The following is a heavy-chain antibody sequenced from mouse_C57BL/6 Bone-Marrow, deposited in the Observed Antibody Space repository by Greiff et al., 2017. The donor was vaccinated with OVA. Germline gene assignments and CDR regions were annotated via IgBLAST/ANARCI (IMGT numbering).Heavy chain of an antibody. V-gene: IGHV1-52*01. D-gene: IGHD2-3*01. CDR3: ATDGPYWYFDV. CDR1: GYTFTSYW. Sequence: QVQLKQPGAELVRPGSSVKLSCKASGYTFTSYWMHWVKQRPIQGLEWIGNIDPSDSETHYNQKFKDKATLTVDKSSSTAYMQLSSLTSEDSAVYYCATDGPYWYFDVWGTGTTVTVSS. CDR2: IDPSDSET. J-gene: IGHJ1*03.